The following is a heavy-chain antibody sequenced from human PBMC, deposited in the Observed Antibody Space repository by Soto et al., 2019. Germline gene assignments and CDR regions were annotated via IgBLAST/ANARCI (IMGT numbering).Heavy chain of an antibody. Sequence: ASVKVSCKVSGYTLTELSMHWVRQAPGKGLEWMGGFDPEDGETIYAQKFQGRVTMTEDTSTDTAYMELSSLRSEVTAVYYCATDPIWFGEFRFDYWGQGTLVTVSS. D-gene: IGHD3-10*01. CDR2: FDPEDGET. V-gene: IGHV1-24*01. J-gene: IGHJ4*02. CDR3: ATDPIWFGEFRFDY. CDR1: GYTLTELS.